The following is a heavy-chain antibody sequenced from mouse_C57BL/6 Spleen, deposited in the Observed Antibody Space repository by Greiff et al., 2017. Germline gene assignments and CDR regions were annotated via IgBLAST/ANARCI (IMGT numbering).Heavy chain of an antibody. Sequence: QVQLQQPGAELVKPGASVTLSCTASGYTFTSYWMHWVKQRPGQGLEWIGMIHPNSGSTNTNEKCKSKATLDVDKSSSAAYMRLSSLTSEDSEVYYCARGDYDSYWYFDVWGTGTTVTVSS. CDR2: IHPNSGST. V-gene: IGHV1-64*01. D-gene: IGHD2-4*01. J-gene: IGHJ1*03. CDR1: GYTFTSYW. CDR3: ARGDYDSYWYFDV.